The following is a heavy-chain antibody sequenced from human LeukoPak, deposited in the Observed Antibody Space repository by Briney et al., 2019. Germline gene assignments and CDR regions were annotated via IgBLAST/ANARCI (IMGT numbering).Heavy chain of an antibody. J-gene: IGHJ6*02. CDR1: GYTFTGYY. V-gene: IGHV1-69*04. CDR3: AREDRRPSGYYYYYGMDV. Sequence: GASVKVSCKASGYTFTGYYMHWVRQAPGQGLEWMGRIIPILGIANYAQKFQGRVTITADKSTSTAYMELSSLRSEDTAVYYCAREDRRPSGYYYYYGMDVWGQGTTVTVSS. CDR2: IIPILGIA.